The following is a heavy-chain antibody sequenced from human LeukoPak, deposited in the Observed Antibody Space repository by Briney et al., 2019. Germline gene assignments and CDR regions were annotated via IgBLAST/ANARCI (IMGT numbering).Heavy chain of an antibody. CDR2: ISAYNGNT. J-gene: IGHJ4*02. V-gene: IGHV1-18*01. Sequence: ASVKVSCKASGYTFTSYGISWVRQAPGQGLEWMGWISAYNGNTNYAQKLQGRVTMTTDTSTSTAYMELRSLRSDDTAVYYCASTRYCSSTSCHYFDYWGQGTLVTVSS. CDR3: ASTRYCSSTSCHYFDY. CDR1: GYTFTSYG. D-gene: IGHD2-2*01.